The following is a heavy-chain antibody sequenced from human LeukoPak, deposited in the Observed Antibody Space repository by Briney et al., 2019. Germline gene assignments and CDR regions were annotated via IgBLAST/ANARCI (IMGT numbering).Heavy chain of an antibody. CDR2: IYHSGST. V-gene: IGHV4-59*08. CDR3: ARGSSSSWYDEYFDY. J-gene: IGHJ4*02. Sequence: SETLSLTCTVSGGSISSYYWSWIRQPPGKGLEWIGYIYHSGSTNYNASLKSRVTISVDTSKNQFSLRLSSVTAADTAVYYCARGSSSSWYDEYFDYWGQGILVTVSS. D-gene: IGHD6-13*01. CDR1: GGSISSYY.